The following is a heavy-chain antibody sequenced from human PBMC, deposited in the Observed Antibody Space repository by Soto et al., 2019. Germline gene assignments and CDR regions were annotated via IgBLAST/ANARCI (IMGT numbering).Heavy chain of an antibody. CDR2: ISTYNGNT. Sequence: ASVKVSCKASGYTFTTYGISWVRQAPGQGLEWMGRISTYNGNTKYAQKLQGRVTMTTDTSTSTVYMELSSLRSEDTAVYYCARERIQLWSNYYYGMDAWGQGTTVTVSS. CDR3: ARERIQLWSNYYYGMDA. V-gene: IGHV1-18*01. D-gene: IGHD5-18*01. CDR1: GYTFTTYG. J-gene: IGHJ6*02.